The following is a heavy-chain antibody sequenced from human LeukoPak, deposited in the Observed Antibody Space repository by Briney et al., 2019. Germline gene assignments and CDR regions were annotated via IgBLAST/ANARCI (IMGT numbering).Heavy chain of an antibody. CDR1: GGSISSGDYY. Sequence: SGTLSLTCTVSGGSISSGDYYWSWIRQPPGTGLEWIGYIYYSGSTYYNPSLKSRVTISVDTSKNQFSLKLSSVTAADTAVYYCARARIVVVPAALIDAFDIWGQGTMVTVSS. CDR2: IYYSGST. J-gene: IGHJ3*02. D-gene: IGHD2-2*01. CDR3: ARARIVVVPAALIDAFDI. V-gene: IGHV4-30-4*08.